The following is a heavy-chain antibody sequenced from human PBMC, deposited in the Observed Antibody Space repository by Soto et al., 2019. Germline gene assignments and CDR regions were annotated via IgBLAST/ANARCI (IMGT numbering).Heavy chain of an antibody. Sequence: QVPLVQSGAEVKKPWASVKVSCKASGYTFTSYGISWLRQAPGQGLEWMGWISAYNGNTNYAQKLQGRVPMTTDTSTSTAYMELRSLRSDDTAVYYCARDKAAAGTAQLNWFAPWGQGTLVTVSS. CDR1: GYTFTSYG. CDR3: ARDKAAAGTAQLNWFAP. CDR2: ISAYNGNT. D-gene: IGHD6-13*01. J-gene: IGHJ5*02. V-gene: IGHV1-18*01.